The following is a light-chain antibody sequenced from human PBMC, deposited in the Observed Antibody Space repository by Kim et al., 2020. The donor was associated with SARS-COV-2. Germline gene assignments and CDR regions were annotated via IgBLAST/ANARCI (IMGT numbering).Light chain of an antibody. CDR1: QAISKY. J-gene: IGKJ1*01. V-gene: IGKV1-27*01. CDR3: QRYNGPPWT. CDR2: GTS. Sequence: DFQMTQSPSSLSASIGDRVTITCRASQAISKYLAWYQQKPGKAPKLLIHGTSTLQSGVPSRFSGSGSGTDFTLTISSLQPEDVATYYCQRYNGPPWTFGQGTKVDIK.